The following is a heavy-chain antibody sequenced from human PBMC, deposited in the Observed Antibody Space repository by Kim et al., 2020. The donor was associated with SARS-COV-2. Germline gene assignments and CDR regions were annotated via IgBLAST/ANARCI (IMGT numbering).Heavy chain of an antibody. D-gene: IGHD2-2*02. CDR2: ISGGGEIT. CDR3: AKGRGSTTTSCYNY. V-gene: IGHV3-23*01. Sequence: GGSLRLSCEASGFMFSNYAMSWVRQAPGKGLEWVSSISGGGEITSYADSVKGRFTLSRDNSKNTLYLQTSSLRPEDTAVCYCAKGRGSTTTSCYNYWGQGTLVTVSS. J-gene: IGHJ4*02. CDR1: GFMFSNYA.